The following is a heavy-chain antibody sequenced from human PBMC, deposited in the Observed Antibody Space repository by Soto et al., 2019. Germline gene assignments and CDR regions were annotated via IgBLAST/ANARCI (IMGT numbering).Heavy chain of an antibody. CDR1: GFTFSGSA. V-gene: IGHV3-73*02. CDR3: TRSSLDY. Sequence: EVQLVESGGGLVQPGGSLRLSCAASGFTFSGSAVHWVRQASGKGLEWVGRVRSKANNYATAYAASVKGRFTISRDDSKIRAYLQMNSLKTEDTDVYYCTRSSLDYCGQGTLVTVSS. CDR2: VRSKANNYAT. J-gene: IGHJ4*02.